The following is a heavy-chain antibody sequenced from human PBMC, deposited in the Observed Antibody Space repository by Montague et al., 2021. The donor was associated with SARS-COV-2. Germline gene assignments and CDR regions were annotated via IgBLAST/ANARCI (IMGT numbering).Heavy chain of an antibody. CDR2: IDWDDDK. J-gene: IGHJ4*02. CDR1: GFTFSSYSM. V-gene: IGHV2-70*11. D-gene: IGHD4-17*01. Sequence: LRLSCAASGFTFSSYSMNWVRQPPGKALEWLARIDWDDDKYYSTSLKTRLAIPKDTSKNQVVLTMTNMDPVDTATYYCARTTVTTGSDYWGQGTLVTVSS. CDR3: ARTTVTTGSDY.